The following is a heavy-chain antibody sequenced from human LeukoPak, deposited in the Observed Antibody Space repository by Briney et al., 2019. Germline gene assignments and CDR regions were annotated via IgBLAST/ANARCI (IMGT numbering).Heavy chain of an antibody. D-gene: IGHD6-19*01. V-gene: IGHV3-23*01. CDR2: ITGSGDNT. CDR1: GVTFSSNA. J-gene: IGHJ4*02. Sequence: GGSLRLSCAASGVTFSSNAMSWVRQAPGKGLEWVSGITGSGDNTYYTESVKGRFTISRDNSKNTLYLEMNSLRAEDTAMYYCAKYLAGGWYYIDCWGQGTLVTVSS. CDR3: AKYLAGGWYYIDC.